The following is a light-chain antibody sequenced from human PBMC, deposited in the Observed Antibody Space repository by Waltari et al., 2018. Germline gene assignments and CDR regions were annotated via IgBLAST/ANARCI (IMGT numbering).Light chain of an antibody. Sequence: QSVLTQPPSASGTPGQSVTMSCSGGSSNIANHYVLWYQQLPGTAPRLLMYSNYQRPSGVPDRFSGSKSGTSASLAISGLRSDDEADYYCAVWDDTLSAWVFGGGTRVTVL. CDR2: SNY. J-gene: IGLJ3*02. V-gene: IGLV1-47*01. CDR3: AVWDDTLSAWV. CDR1: SSNIANHY.